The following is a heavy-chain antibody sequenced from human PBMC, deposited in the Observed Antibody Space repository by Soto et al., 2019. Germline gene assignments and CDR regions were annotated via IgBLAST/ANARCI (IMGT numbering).Heavy chain of an antibody. CDR2: IYYSGST. CDR1: GGSISSYY. J-gene: IGHJ4*02. D-gene: IGHD5-12*01. V-gene: IGHV4-59*01. CDR3: ARGREVEMATMPMYYFDY. Sequence: SETLSLTCTVSGGSISSYYWSWIRQPPGKGLEWIGYIYYSGSTNYNPSLKSRVTISVDTSKNQFSLKLSSVTAADTAVYYCARGREVEMATMPMYYFDYWGQGTLVTVSP.